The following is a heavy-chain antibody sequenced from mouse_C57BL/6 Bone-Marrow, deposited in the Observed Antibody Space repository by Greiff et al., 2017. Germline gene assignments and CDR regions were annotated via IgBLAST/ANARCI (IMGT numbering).Heavy chain of an antibody. CDR1: GFTFSSYG. CDR2: ISSGGSYT. V-gene: IGHV5-6*01. J-gene: IGHJ4*01. Sequence: EVMLVESGGDLVKPGGSLKLSCAASGFTFSSYGMSWVRQTPDKRLEWVATISSGGSYTYYPDSVKGRFTISRDNAKNTLYLQMSSLKSEDTAMYYCANIYYDYDGDYWGQGTSVTVSS. CDR3: ANIYYDYDGDY. D-gene: IGHD2-4*01.